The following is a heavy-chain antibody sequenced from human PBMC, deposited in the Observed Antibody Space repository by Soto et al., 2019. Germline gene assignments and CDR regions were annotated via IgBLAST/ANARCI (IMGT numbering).Heavy chain of an antibody. CDR2: ISYDGSNK. D-gene: IGHD1-26*01. CDR1: GFTFSSYA. CDR3: ARDFFSWLTQSSIDY. V-gene: IGHV3-30-3*01. J-gene: IGHJ4*02. Sequence: LRLSCAASGFTFSSYAMHWVRQAPGKGLEWVAVISYDGSNKYYADSVKGRFTISRDNSKNTLYLQMNSLRAEDTAVYYCARDFFSWLTQSSIDYWGQGTLVTVS.